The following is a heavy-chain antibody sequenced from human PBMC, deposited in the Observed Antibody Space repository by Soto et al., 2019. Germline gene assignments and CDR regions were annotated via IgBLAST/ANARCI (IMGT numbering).Heavy chain of an antibody. Sequence: QLQLQESGPGLVKPSETLSLTCTVSGDSISSNNYHWGWIRQPPGKGLEWIGSMYHSGNNYHNPSLKSRVTISVDTSKNQFSLNLRSVTAADTAVYYCARHRGPTGPNYWGQGTLVTVSS. CDR3: ARHRGPTGPNY. V-gene: IGHV4-39*01. D-gene: IGHD3-10*01. CDR2: MYHSGNN. J-gene: IGHJ4*02. CDR1: GDSISSNNYH.